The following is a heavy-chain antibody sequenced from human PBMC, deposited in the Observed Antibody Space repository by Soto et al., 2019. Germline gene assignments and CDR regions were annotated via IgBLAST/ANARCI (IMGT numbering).Heavy chain of an antibody. Sequence: RASVKVSCKTSGYTFTTSAIHWVRQAPGQSLEWMGLIRAGDGYTKYSQKFQGRVTFTRDTSASTAYMDLSSLRSEDTAVYFCARNDFWSSNNWFDPWGQGTLVTV. CDR1: GYTFTTSA. CDR3: ARNDFWSSNNWFDP. V-gene: IGHV1-3*01. D-gene: IGHD3-3*01. J-gene: IGHJ5*02. CDR2: IRAGDGYT.